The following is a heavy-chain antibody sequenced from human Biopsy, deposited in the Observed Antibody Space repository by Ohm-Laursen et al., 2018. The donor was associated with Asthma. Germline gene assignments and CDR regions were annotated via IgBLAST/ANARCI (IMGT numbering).Heavy chain of an antibody. D-gene: IGHD5-12*01. J-gene: IGHJ4*02. V-gene: IGHV3-30*18. CDR3: AKRRGYSGHDNDY. CDR2: ISYDGNHK. Sequence: SLRLSCAAPGFMFSSFGMHWVRQAPGKGLEWVAVISYDGNHKFYEDSVKGRFTISRDNSKNTLYLQMNSLRTEDPAVYYCAKRRGYSGHDNDYWGQGTLVIVSS. CDR1: GFMFSSFG.